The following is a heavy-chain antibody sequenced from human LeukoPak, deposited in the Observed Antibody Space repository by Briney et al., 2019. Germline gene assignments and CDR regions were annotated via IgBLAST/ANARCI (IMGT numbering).Heavy chain of an antibody. V-gene: IGHV4-4*02. CDR2: IYHSGST. D-gene: IGHD6-19*01. CDR3: ARSQYSSGSYYGMDV. Sequence: SGTLSLTCAVSGGSISSSNWWSWVRQPPGKGLEWIGEIYHSGSTNYNPSLKSRVTISVDKSKNQFSLKLSSVTAADTAVYYCARSQYSSGSYYGMDVWGQGTTVTVSS. CDR1: GGSISSSNW. J-gene: IGHJ6*02.